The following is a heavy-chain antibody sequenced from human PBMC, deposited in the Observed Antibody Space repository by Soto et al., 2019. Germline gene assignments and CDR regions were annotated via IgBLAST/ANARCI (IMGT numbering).Heavy chain of an antibody. J-gene: IGHJ6*04. CDR3: ARDDVLCDGGRCYGVPLDV. V-gene: IGHV3-66*01. CDR1: GFTVSSKY. Sequence: GGSLRLSCAAYGFTVSSKYMSWVRQAPGKGLEWVSLIQSGGPTYYADSVKGRFTISRDTSENTVHLQMDSLRAEDTAVYYCARDDVLCDGGRCYGVPLDVWGKGPRSPSPQ. CDR2: IQSGGPT. D-gene: IGHD2-15*01.